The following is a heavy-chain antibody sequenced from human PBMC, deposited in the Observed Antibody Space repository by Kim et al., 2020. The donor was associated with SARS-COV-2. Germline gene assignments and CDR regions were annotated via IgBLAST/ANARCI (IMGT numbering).Heavy chain of an antibody. CDR1: GGSISSYY. J-gene: IGHJ6*02. V-gene: IGHV4-59*13. CDR2: IYYSGST. Sequence: SETLSLTCTVSGGSISSYYWSWIRQPPGKGLEWIGYIYYSGSTNYNPSLKSRVTISVDTSKNQFSLKLSSVTAADTAVYYCARTQASTYYYGSGPLYYGMDVWGQGTTVTVSS. D-gene: IGHD3-10*01. CDR3: ARTQASTYYYGSGPLYYGMDV.